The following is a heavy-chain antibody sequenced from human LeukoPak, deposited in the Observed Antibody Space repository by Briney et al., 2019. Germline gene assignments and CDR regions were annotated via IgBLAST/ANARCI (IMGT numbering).Heavy chain of an antibody. Sequence: PGGSLRLSCAASGFTFSNYAMSWVRQAPGKGLEWVSTISGSGGSTYYADSVKGRFTISRDTSKNTLYLQTNSLRAEDTAVYYCAKTGAVALLNWFDPWGQGTLVTVSS. CDR2: ISGSGGST. V-gene: IGHV3-23*01. CDR3: AKTGAVALLNWFDP. CDR1: GFTFSNYA. D-gene: IGHD6-19*01. J-gene: IGHJ5*02.